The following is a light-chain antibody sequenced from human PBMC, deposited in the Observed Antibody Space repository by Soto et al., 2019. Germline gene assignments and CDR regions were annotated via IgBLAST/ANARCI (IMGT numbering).Light chain of an antibody. V-gene: IGLV2-8*01. CDR2: EVN. J-gene: IGLJ1*01. Sequence: QSVLTQPPSASGSPGQSVTISCTGTRSDIGGYHYVSWYQQHPGKAPKVLIYEVNKRSSGVPDRFSGSKSGNTASLTVSGLRAEDEAEYYCSSYVGGNTFVFGTGTKLTVL. CDR1: RSDIGGYHY. CDR3: SSYVGGNTFV.